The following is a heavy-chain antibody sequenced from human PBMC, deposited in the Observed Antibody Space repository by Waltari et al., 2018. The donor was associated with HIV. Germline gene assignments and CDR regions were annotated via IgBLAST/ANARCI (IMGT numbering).Heavy chain of an antibody. D-gene: IGHD1-26*01. CDR2: IYYTGMA. Sequence: QLQLQESGPGLVKPSETLSLTCTVPGGSFSSCSYFWGWIRQPPGKGLEWVGRIYYTGMAYHTPSLKSRVTISVDTSKNQFSLKVTSVTAADTAVYYCARHALRVGAAYWNFDLWGRGTLVTVSS. CDR3: ARHALRVGAAYWNFDL. J-gene: IGHJ2*01. V-gene: IGHV4-39*01. CDR1: GGSFSSCSYF.